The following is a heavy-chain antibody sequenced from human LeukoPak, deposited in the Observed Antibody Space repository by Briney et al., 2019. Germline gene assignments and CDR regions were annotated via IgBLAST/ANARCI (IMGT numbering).Heavy chain of an antibody. CDR2: ISFDGRIK. Sequence: PGGSLRLSCAASGFTFSSYAMHWVRQAPGKGLERVAVISFDGRIKYYADSVKGRFTISRDNSKSTLYLQMNSLRAEDTAVYYCAKDLFSGSGRAGNMDVWGKGTTVTVSS. J-gene: IGHJ6*03. V-gene: IGHV3-30*04. CDR3: AKDLFSGSGRAGNMDV. CDR1: GFTFSSYA. D-gene: IGHD3-10*01.